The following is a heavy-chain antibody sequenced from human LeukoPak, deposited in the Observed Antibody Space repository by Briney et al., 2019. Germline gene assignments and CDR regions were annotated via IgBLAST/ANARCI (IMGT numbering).Heavy chain of an antibody. Sequence: GGSLRLSCAGSGFNVSNYYMSWVRQAPGKGLEWVSLIRDSGEPFYADSVRGRFTVSRDNSKNTMYLQMNRLRVEDTAVYFCAKDRAVTQDWVEFDPWGQGTLVTVSS. CDR3: AKDRAVTQDWVEFDP. V-gene: IGHV3-66*03. CDR1: GFNVSNYY. CDR2: IRDSGEP. D-gene: IGHD4-17*01. J-gene: IGHJ5*02.